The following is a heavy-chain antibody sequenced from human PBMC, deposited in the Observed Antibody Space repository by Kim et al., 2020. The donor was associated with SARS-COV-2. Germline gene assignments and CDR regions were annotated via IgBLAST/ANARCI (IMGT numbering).Heavy chain of an antibody. CDR1: GFTFGDYA. J-gene: IGHJ5*02. D-gene: IGHD3-22*01. CDR2: IRSKAYGGTT. Sequence: GGSLRLSCTASGFTFGDYAMSWVRQAPGKGLEWVGFIRSKAYGGTTEYAASVKGRFTISRDDSKSIAYLQMNSLKTEDTAVYYCTRVGESITMIVNWFDPWGQGTLVTVSS. V-gene: IGHV3-49*04. CDR3: TRVGESITMIVNWFDP.